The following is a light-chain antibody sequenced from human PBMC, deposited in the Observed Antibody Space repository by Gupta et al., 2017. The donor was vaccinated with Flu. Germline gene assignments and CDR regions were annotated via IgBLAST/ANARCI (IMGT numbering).Light chain of an antibody. CDR3: QQRSVWPIT. J-gene: IGKJ4*01. Sequence: DIVLTQSPVTLSLSPGVTATLSCRASQSIGDYLSWFQQKPGQAPRLLIYHASRRATGVPPRFSGSGSGTEFALTISSLEPEDFAIYYCQQRSVWPITFGRGTKVEIK. CDR2: HAS. CDR1: QSIGDY. V-gene: IGKV3-11*01.